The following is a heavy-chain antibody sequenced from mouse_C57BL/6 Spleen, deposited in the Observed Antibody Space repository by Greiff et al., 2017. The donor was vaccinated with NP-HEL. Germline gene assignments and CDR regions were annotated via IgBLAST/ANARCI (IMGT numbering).Heavy chain of an antibody. CDR2: IHPNSGST. CDR1: GYTFTSYW. D-gene: IGHD2-1*01. Sequence: QVQLQQPGAELVKPGASVKLSCKASGYTFTSYWMHWVKQRPGQGLEWIGMIHPNSGSTNYNEKFKSKATLTVDKSSSTAYMQLSSLTSEDSAVYYCARSPSIYYGNYYYAMDYWGQGTSVTVSS. J-gene: IGHJ4*01. CDR3: ARSPSIYYGNYYYAMDY. V-gene: IGHV1-64*01.